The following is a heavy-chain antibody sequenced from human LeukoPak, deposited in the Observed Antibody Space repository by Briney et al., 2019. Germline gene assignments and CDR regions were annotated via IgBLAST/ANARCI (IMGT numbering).Heavy chain of an antibody. Sequence: SQTLSLTCTVSGGSISSTGYYWSWIRQHPGKGQEWIGYIYYSGSTYYNPSLKSRVTISVDTSKSQFSLRLSSVTAADTAVYYCARVLGDYGDYGWFDPWGQGTLVTVSS. J-gene: IGHJ5*02. CDR3: ARVLGDYGDYGWFDP. CDR2: IYYSGST. D-gene: IGHD4-17*01. CDR1: GGSISSTGYY. V-gene: IGHV4-31*03.